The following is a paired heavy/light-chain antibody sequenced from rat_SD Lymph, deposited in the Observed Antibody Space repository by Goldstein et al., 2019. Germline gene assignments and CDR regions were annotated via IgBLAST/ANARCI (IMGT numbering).Light chain of an antibody. CDR2: GAS. CDR1: EDIYSG. Sequence: DIQMTQSPASLSASLGETVTIQCQASEDIYSGLAWYQQKPGKSPQLLIYGASSLQDGVPSRFSGSGSGTQYSLKISSMQTEDEGVYFCQQGLKYPLTFGSGTKLEIK. V-gene: IGKV12S26*01. CDR3: QQGLKYPLT. J-gene: IGKJ5*01.
Heavy chain of an antibody. CDR2: IWSGGST. J-gene: IGHJ2*01. V-gene: IGHV2-1*01. Sequence: QVQLKESGPGLVQPSQTLSLTCTVSGFSLTSNSVSWVRQPPGKGLEWMGAIWSGGSTDYNSALKSRLSISRDTSKSQVFLKMNSLQTEDTAIYFCTRYGYYYDGTYYPAFDYWGQGVMVTVSS. D-gene: IGHD1-12*02. CDR3: TRYGYYYDGTYYPAFDY. CDR1: GFSLTSNS.